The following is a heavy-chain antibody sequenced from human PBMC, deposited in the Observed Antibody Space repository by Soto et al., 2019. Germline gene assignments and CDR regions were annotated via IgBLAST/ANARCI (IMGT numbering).Heavy chain of an antibody. CDR2: ISAYNGNT. Sequence: ASVKVSCKASGYTFTSYGISWVRQAPGQGLEWMGWISAYNGNTNYAQKLQGRVTMTNDTSTSTAYMELRRLRSDDAAVYYWAADRNYYGSGSYDYWGQGTLVTVSS. D-gene: IGHD3-10*01. CDR1: GYTFTSYG. J-gene: IGHJ4*02. V-gene: IGHV1-18*01. CDR3: AADRNYYGSGSYDY.